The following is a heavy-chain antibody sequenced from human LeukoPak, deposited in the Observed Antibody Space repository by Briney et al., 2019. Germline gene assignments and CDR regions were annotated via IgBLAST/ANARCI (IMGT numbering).Heavy chain of an antibody. J-gene: IGHJ4*02. Sequence: VASVKVSCKASGYTFTSYGISWVRQAPGQGLEWMGWISAYNGNTNYAQKLQGRVTMTTDTSTSTAYMELRSLRSDDTAVYYCAREPDSGGRRGYFDYWGQGTLVTVSS. V-gene: IGHV1-18*01. CDR2: ISAYNGNT. CDR3: AREPDSGGRRGYFDY. D-gene: IGHD2-15*01. CDR1: GYTFTSYG.